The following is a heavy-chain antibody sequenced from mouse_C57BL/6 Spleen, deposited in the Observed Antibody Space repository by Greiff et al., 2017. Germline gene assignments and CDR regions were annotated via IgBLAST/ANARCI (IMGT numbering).Heavy chain of an antibody. CDR3: ARPLYDYDEGYYAMDY. CDR2: INPSSGYT. V-gene: IGHV1-7*01. Sequence: QVHVKQSGAELAKPGASVKLSCKASGYTFTSYWMHWVKQRPGQGLEWIGYINPSSGYTKYNQKFKDKATLTADKSSSTAYMQLSSLTYEDSAVYYCARPLYDYDEGYYAMDYWGQGTSVTVSS. J-gene: IGHJ4*01. D-gene: IGHD2-4*01. CDR1: GYTFTSYW.